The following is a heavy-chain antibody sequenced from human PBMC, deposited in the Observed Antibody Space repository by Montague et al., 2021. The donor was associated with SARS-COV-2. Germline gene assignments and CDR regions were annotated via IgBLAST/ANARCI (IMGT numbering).Heavy chain of an antibody. CDR1: GFTFSSYA. J-gene: IGHJ4*02. CDR3: AKEAPNYDILTGYYRRGGFDY. D-gene: IGHD3-9*01. CDR2: ISGSGGST. V-gene: IGHV3-23*01. Sequence: SLRLSCAASGFTFSSYAVSWVRQAPGKGLEWVSAISGSGGSTYYADSVKGRFTISRDNSKNTLYLQMNSLRAEDTAVYYCAKEAPNYDILTGYYRRGGFDYWGQGTLVTVSS.